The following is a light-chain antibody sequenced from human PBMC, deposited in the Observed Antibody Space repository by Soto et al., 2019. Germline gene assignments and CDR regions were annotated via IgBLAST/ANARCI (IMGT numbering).Light chain of an antibody. CDR1: QSVSSSY. CDR3: QQYGSSPRT. Sequence: EIVLTQSPGTLSLSPGERATLSCRASQSVSSSYLAWYQQKPGQAPRLLIYGASTRATGIPDRFSGSGSGTDFTLTISRLEPEDFAVYYCQQYGSSPRTFGQGTKLGSK. V-gene: IGKV3-20*01. J-gene: IGKJ2*01. CDR2: GAS.